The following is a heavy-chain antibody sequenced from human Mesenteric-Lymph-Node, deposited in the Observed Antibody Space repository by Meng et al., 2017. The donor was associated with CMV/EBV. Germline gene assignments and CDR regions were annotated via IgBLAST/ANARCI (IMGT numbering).Heavy chain of an antibody. CDR1: GDSIHTPTC. J-gene: IGHJ4*02. CDR3: ARVGRGGSDFDY. Sequence: CPVSGDSIHTPTCWSWVRQPPGKGLELIGEFYLSGSTNYTPSLESRVTMSVDKSKDQFSLKLTSVSAADTAVYYCARVGRGGSDFDYWGQGTLVTVSS. CDR2: FYLSGST. V-gene: IGHV4-4*02. D-gene: IGHD3-16*01.